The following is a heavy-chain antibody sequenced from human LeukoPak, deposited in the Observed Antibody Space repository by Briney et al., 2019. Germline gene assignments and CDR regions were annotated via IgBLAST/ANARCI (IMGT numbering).Heavy chain of an antibody. Sequence: SGTLSLTCSVSGGSISGYYWNWIRQPPGKGLEWIGYIYYSGSTNYNPSLKSRVSISGDMSKNPISLKVESVTAADTAVYYCARLRGRSGNYSVDPWGQGTLVTVSS. V-gene: IGHV4-59*01. CDR2: IYYSGST. J-gene: IGHJ5*02. CDR3: ARLRGRSGNYSVDP. D-gene: IGHD3-10*01. CDR1: GGSISGYY.